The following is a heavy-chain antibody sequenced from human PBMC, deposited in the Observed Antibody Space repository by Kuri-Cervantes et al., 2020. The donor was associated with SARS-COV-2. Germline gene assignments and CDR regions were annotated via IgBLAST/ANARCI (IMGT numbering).Heavy chain of an antibody. D-gene: IGHD3-3*01. CDR1: GASISSSSYY. CDR2: IYYTGST. J-gene: IGHJ4*02. Sequence: GSLRLSCTVSGASISSSSYYWDWNRQPPGKGLEWIGSIYYTGSTYYNPSLKSRVTISVDTSKNQFSLKLNSVTAADTAVYYCARGTYTYYDFWRGPYFDYWGQGNLVTVSS. CDR3: ARGTYTYYDFWRGPYFDY. V-gene: IGHV4-39*01.